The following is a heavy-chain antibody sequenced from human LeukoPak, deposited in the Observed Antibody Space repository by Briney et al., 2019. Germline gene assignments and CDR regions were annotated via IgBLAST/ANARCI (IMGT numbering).Heavy chain of an antibody. CDR1: GGSISSHY. J-gene: IGHJ4*02. CDR2: IYYSGST. V-gene: IGHV4-59*11. CDR3: ARDAPIFGVVIIYFDY. D-gene: IGHD3-3*01. Sequence: SETLSLTCTVSGGSISSHYWSWIRQPPGKGLEWIGYIYYSGSTNYNPSLKSRVTISVDTSKNQFSLKLSSVTAADTAVYYCARDAPIFGVVIIYFDYWGQGTLVTVSS.